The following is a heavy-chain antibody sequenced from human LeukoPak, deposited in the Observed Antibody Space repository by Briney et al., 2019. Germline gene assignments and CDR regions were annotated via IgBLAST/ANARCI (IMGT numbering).Heavy chain of an antibody. J-gene: IGHJ4*02. CDR3: ARGKTYYYDSSGYPLDY. D-gene: IGHD3-22*01. CDR2: ISSSSSYI. Sequence: PGGSLRLSCAASGFTFSSYSMSWVRQAPGKGLEWVSSISSSSSYIYYADSVKGRFTISRDNAKNSLYLQMNSLRAEDTAVYYCARGKTYYYDSSGYPLDYWGQGTLVTVSS. CDR1: GFTFSSYS. V-gene: IGHV3-21*01.